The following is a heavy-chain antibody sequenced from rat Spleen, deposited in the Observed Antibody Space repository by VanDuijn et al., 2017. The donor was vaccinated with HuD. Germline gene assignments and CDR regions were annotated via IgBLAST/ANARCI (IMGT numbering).Heavy chain of an antibody. CDR2: INSAGST. CDR3: ARSDGVHYFLPFAD. D-gene: IGHD1-12*02. CDR1: GHSITSSYR. V-gene: IGHV3-3*01. Sequence: EVQLQESGPGPVKVSESLSLTCSVTGHSITSSYRWNWIRKFPGNKLEWMGYINSAGSTNYNPSLSSRISISRDTSKNQFFLQVNSVTTDDTATYYCARSDGVHYFLPFADWGQGSLVTVSS. J-gene: IGHJ3*01.